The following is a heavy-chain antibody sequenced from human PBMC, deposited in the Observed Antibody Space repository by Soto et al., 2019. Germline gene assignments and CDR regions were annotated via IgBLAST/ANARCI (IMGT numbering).Heavy chain of an antibody. V-gene: IGHV3-30-3*01. CDR2: ISYDGSNK. Sequence: GSLRLSCAASGFTFSSYAMHWVRQAPGKGLEWVAVISYDGSNKCYADSVKGRFTISRDNSKNTLYLQMNSLRAEDTAVYYCARDLTGTIDYWGQGTLVTVSS. D-gene: IGHD1-7*01. CDR3: ARDLTGTIDY. CDR1: GFTFSSYA. J-gene: IGHJ4*02.